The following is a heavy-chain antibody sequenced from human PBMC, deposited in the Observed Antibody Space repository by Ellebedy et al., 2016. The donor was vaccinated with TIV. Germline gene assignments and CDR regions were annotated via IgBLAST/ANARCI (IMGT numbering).Heavy chain of an antibody. CDR1: RFNFRSYP. V-gene: IGHV3-30-3*01. CDR3: AREEQWLARSFDY. D-gene: IGHD6-19*01. Sequence: GESLMISXAASRFNFRSYPLHWVRQAPGKGLEWVAVISYDGSTKYYADSVKGRFTISRDNSKNTLYLQMDSLRVEDTAVYSCAREEQWLARSFDYWGQGTLVTVSS. CDR2: ISYDGSTK. J-gene: IGHJ4*02.